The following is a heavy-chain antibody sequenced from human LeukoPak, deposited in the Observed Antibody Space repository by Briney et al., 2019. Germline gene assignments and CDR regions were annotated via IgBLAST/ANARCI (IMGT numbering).Heavy chain of an antibody. V-gene: IGHV3-23*01. CDR1: GFTFSSYA. D-gene: IGHD2-2*02. CDR3: AKDGRFRCSYQLLYPETYYFDY. Sequence: PGGSLRLSCAASGFTFSSYAMSWVRQAPGKGLEWVSAISGSGGSTYYADSVKGRFTISRDNSKNTLYLLMNSLRAGDTAVYYCAKDGRFRCSYQLLYPETYYFDYWGQGTLVTVSS. CDR2: ISGSGGST. J-gene: IGHJ4*02.